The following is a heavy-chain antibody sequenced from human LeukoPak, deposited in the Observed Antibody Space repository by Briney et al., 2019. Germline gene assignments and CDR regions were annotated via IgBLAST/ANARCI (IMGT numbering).Heavy chain of an antibody. V-gene: IGHV3-66*01. D-gene: IGHD1-26*01. J-gene: IGHJ4*02. CDR2: IHTNGNT. CDR3: ARDLGGPDY. CDR1: GLTVSSNY. Sequence: PGGSLRLSCAASGLTVSSNYMTWVRQAPGKGLEWVSIIHTNGNTYYADSVKGRFTISRDNSRNTLYLQMNSLRAEDTAVYYCARDLGGPDYWGQGTLVTVSS.